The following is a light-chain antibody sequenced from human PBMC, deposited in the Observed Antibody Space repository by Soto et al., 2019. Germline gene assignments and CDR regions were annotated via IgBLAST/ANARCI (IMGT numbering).Light chain of an antibody. Sequence: QLVLTQPPSVSEAPRQRVTISCSGSSSNIGNNAVNWYQQLPGKAPKLLIYYDDLLPSGVSDRFSGSKSGTSASLAISGLQSEDEADYYCAACDDSLNGYVFGTGTKLTVL. CDR2: YDD. V-gene: IGLV1-36*01. J-gene: IGLJ1*01. CDR3: AACDDSLNGYV. CDR1: SSNIGNNA.